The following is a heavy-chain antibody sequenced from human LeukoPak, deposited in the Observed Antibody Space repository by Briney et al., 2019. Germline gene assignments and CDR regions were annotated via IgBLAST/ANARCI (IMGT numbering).Heavy chain of an antibody. CDR1: GGSISSSSYY. J-gene: IGHJ4*02. CDR2: IYYSGST. Sequence: PSETLSLTCTVSGGSISSSSYYWGWIRQPPGTGLEWFGSIYYSGSTYYNPSLKSRVTISVDTSKNQFSLKLSSVTAADTAVYYCARATYDFWSGYLSPHYFDYWGQGTLVTVSS. V-gene: IGHV4-39*01. D-gene: IGHD3-3*01. CDR3: ARATYDFWSGYLSPHYFDY.